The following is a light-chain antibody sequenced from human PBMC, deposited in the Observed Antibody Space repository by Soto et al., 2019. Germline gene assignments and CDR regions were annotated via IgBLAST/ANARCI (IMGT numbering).Light chain of an antibody. J-gene: IGLJ1*01. CDR3: GTWDSSLSAGQGV. Sequence: QSVLTQPRSVSAAPGQKVTISCSGSSSNIGNNYVSWYQQLPGTAPKLLIYDNNKRPSGIPDRFSGSKSGTSATLGITGLQTGDEADYYCGTWDSSLSAGQGVFGTGTKVTVL. CDR2: DNN. CDR1: SSNIGNNY. V-gene: IGLV1-51*01.